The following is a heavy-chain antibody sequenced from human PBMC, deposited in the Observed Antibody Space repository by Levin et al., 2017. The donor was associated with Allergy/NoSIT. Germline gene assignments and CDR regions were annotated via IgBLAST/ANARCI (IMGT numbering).Heavy chain of an antibody. CDR3: ARIPGSPTRWEVLGDAFDV. J-gene: IGHJ3*01. V-gene: IGHV3-48*03. CDR1: GFIFSHYE. D-gene: IGHD1-26*01. CDR2: ISSRGETT. Sequence: PGGSLRLSCATSGFIFSHYEMYWVRQAPGKGLEWISYISSRGETTHYADSVKGRFTISRDNSKSTLYLQINSLRVEDTAVYYCARIPGSPTRWEVLGDAFDVWGQGTTVTVSP.